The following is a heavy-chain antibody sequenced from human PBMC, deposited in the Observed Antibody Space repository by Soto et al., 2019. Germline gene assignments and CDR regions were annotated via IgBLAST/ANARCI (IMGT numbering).Heavy chain of an antibody. CDR2: VNGGGGVT. J-gene: IGHJ4*02. CDR1: GFTYSDYW. D-gene: IGHD3-16*01. CDR3: ARGYDAAQYYFDY. V-gene: IGHV3-74*01. Sequence: GGSLRLSCAASGFTYSDYWMHWVRQAPGKEPVWVSRVNGGGGVTYYADSVRGRFIISRDNSKNTVYLEMNSLGVEDTAVYYCARGYDAAQYYFDYWGQGTRVTV.